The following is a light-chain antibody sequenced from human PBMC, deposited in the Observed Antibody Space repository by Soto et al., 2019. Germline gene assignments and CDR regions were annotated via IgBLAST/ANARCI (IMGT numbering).Light chain of an antibody. Sequence: EIVMTQSPATLSVSPGERATLSCRASRSVSSHLAWYQQKPGQAPRLLIYDASTRATGIPARFSGSGSGTEFTLTIDSLQSEDFAVYYCQQYNIWPPYTFGQGTKLGIK. CDR3: QQYNIWPPYT. CDR1: RSVSSH. J-gene: IGKJ2*01. V-gene: IGKV3-15*01. CDR2: DAS.